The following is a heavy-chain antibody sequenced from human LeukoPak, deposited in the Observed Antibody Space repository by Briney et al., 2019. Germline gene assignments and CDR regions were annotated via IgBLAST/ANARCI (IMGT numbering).Heavy chain of an antibody. CDR2: ISDGGSTT. Sequence: GGSLRLSCAASGFTFSSYWMHWVRQAPGKGLVWVSRISDGGSTTTYADSVKGRFTISRDNAKDTLYLQMNGLRAEDTAVYYCSRSAYYDGSGNYYDYWGQGTLVTVSS. J-gene: IGHJ4*02. D-gene: IGHD3-22*01. CDR3: SRSAYYDGSGNYYDY. V-gene: IGHV3-74*01. CDR1: GFTFSSYW.